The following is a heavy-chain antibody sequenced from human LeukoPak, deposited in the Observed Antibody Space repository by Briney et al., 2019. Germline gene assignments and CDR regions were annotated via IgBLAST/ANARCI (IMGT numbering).Heavy chain of an antibody. V-gene: IGHV1-2*02. J-gene: IGHJ4*02. CDR1: GYTFSDYY. Sequence: ASVKVSCKTSGYTFSDYYIHWVRQAPGQGLEWMGWINPNSGETKSAQKFQGRVTMTGDTSISTAYMELRRVTCDDTAVYYCARDRDYSNTERGFDYWGQGTLVTVSS. CDR3: ARDRDYSNTERGFDY. CDR2: INPNSGET. D-gene: IGHD4-11*01.